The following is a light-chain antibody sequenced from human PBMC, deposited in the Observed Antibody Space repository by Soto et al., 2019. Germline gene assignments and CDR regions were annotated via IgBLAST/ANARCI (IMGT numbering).Light chain of an antibody. Sequence: QSALTQPASVSGSPGQSITISGTGTSSDVGSYNLVSWYQQQPGKAPKLMIYEVSKRPSGVSNSFSGSKSGNTASLTISGLQAEDEADYYCCSYAGSSTVVFGGGTKRTVL. V-gene: IGLV2-23*02. CDR3: CSYAGSSTVV. J-gene: IGLJ2*01. CDR2: EVS. CDR1: SSDVGSYNL.